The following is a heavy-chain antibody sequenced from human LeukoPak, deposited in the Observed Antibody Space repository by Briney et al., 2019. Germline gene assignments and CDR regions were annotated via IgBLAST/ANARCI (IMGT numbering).Heavy chain of an antibody. CDR1: GFTFSSYG. Sequence: GGSLRLSCAASGFTFSSYGMHWVRQAPGKGLEWVAFIRYDGSNKYYADSVKGQFTISRDNSKNTLYLQMNSLRAEDTAVYYCAKDRGAYDFWSGYDLDYWGQGTLVTVSS. D-gene: IGHD3-3*01. CDR2: IRYDGSNK. J-gene: IGHJ4*02. CDR3: AKDRGAYDFWSGYDLDY. V-gene: IGHV3-30*02.